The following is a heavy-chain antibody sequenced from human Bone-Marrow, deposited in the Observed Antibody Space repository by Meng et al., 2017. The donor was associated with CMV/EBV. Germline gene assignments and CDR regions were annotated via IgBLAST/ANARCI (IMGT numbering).Heavy chain of an antibody. J-gene: IGHJ4*02. V-gene: IGHV3-33*06. CDR1: GFTFSNYG. Sequence: GESLKISCAASGFTFSNYGMHWVRQAPGKGLEWVAVIWYDGSNKYYADSVKGRFTISRDNPKNTLYLQMNSLRAEDTAVYYCAKGDTRTPLQHRGQGTLVLVSS. D-gene: IGHD1-26*01. CDR3: AKGDTRTPLQH. CDR2: IWYDGSNK.